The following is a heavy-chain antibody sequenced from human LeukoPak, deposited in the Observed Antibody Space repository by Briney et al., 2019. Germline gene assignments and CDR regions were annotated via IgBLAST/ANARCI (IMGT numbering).Heavy chain of an antibody. Sequence: SVKVSCKASGYTFISYDINWVRQAPGQGLEWMGGIIPIFGTANYAQKFQGRVTITADKSTSTAYMELSSLRSEDTAVYYCARVGATQYYFDYWGQGTLVTVSS. J-gene: IGHJ4*02. V-gene: IGHV1-69*06. CDR3: ARVGATQYYFDY. CDR1: GYTFISYD. D-gene: IGHD1-26*01. CDR2: IIPIFGTA.